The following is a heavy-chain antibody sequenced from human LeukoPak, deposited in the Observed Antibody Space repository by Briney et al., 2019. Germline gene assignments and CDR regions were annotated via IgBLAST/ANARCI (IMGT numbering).Heavy chain of an antibody. Sequence: PGGSLRLSCAASGFTFSSYGMHWVRQAPGKGLEWVAFIRYDGSNKYYADSVKGRFTISRDNSKNTLYLQMNSLRAEDTAVYYRAKDYIGPYYDFWSGLDYWGQGTLVTVSS. V-gene: IGHV3-30*02. J-gene: IGHJ4*02. D-gene: IGHD3-3*01. CDR1: GFTFSSYG. CDR2: IRYDGSNK. CDR3: AKDYIGPYYDFWSGLDY.